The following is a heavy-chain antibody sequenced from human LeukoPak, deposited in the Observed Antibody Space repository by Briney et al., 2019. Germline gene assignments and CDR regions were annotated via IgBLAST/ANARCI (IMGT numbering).Heavy chain of an antibody. CDR2: ISYDGSNK. Sequence: GGSLRLSCAASGFTFSSYGMHWVRQAPGKGLEWVAVISYDGSNKYYADSVKGRFTISRDNSKNTLYLQMNSLRAEDTAVYYCAKDLPSYQGEAAAGGVDYWGQGTLVTVSS. D-gene: IGHD6-13*01. V-gene: IGHV3-30*18. J-gene: IGHJ4*02. CDR3: AKDLPSYQGEAAAGGVDY. CDR1: GFTFSSYG.